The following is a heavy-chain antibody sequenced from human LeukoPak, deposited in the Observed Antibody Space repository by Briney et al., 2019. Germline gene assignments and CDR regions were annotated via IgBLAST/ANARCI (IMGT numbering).Heavy chain of an antibody. J-gene: IGHJ4*02. Sequence: GGSLRLSCAASGFTINNHYMSWVRQAPGKGLEWVSLIYSGGGTYYADSVKGRFTISRDDSENTLYLQMNSLRAEDTAVYYCARVHYYGSGSYYNPLDYWGQGTLVTVSS. CDR1: GFTINNHY. CDR2: IYSGGGT. V-gene: IGHV3-53*01. D-gene: IGHD3-10*01. CDR3: ARVHYYGSGSYYNPLDY.